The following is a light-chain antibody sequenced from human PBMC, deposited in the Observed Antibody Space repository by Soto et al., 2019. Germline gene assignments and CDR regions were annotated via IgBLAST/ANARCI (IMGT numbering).Light chain of an antibody. V-gene: IGKV3-11*01. J-gene: IGKJ2*01. CDR3: HQRTNWPPGMYT. CDR1: QSVNNY. Sequence: EIVLTQSPATLSLSPGERATLSCRASQSVNNYLAWYQQTPGQAPRLLIYDASNRATGIPARFSGSVSGTDFTLTMSSLEPEDFAVYYCHQRTNWPPGMYTFGQGTKLEIK. CDR2: DAS.